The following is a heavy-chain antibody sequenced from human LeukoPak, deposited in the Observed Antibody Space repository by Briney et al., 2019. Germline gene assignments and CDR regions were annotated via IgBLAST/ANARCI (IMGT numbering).Heavy chain of an antibody. CDR2: FYYSGRT. J-gene: IGHJ3*01. CDR1: GFTFSSYA. D-gene: IGHD2-8*01. CDR3: ASPRTDYNGIDV. Sequence: PGGSLRLSCAASGFTFSSYAMSWVRQPPGKGLEWIGYFYYSGRTNYNPSLKSRVTISADTSKNQFSLKLSSVTAADTAVYYCASPRTDYNGIDVWGQGTMVTVSS. V-gene: IGHV4-59*08.